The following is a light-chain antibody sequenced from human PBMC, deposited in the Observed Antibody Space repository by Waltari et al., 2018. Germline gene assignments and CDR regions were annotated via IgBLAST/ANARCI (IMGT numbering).Light chain of an antibody. CDR3: QVWDTRSDHWV. J-gene: IGLJ3*02. CDR1: NIGRTT. CDR2: DNY. V-gene: IGLV3-21*01. Sequence: SYVLTQPPSVSVAPGETARMTCGGNNIGRTTVHWYQQMSGQVTVLVIFDNYDRPSGITERFSGSNSGHTAALTINRVEACDEADYFWQVWDTRSDHWVFGGGTNLTVL.